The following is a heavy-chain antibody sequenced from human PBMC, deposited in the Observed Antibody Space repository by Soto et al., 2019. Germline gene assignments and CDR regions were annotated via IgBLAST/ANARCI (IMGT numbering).Heavy chain of an antibody. CDR1: GYTFTSYG. D-gene: IGHD3-10*01. CDR3: ARRRATMVRGVINLFDY. Sequence: ASVKVSCKASGYTFTSYGISWVRQAPGQGLEWMGWISAYNGNTNYAQKLQGRVTMTTDTSTSTAYMELRSLRSDDTAVYYCARRRATMVRGVINLFDYWGQGTLVTVSS. V-gene: IGHV1-18*01. J-gene: IGHJ4*02. CDR2: ISAYNGNT.